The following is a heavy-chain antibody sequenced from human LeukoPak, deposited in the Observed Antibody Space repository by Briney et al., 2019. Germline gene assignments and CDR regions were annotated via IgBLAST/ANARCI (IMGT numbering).Heavy chain of an antibody. V-gene: IGHV3-74*01. CDR3: AKDTSIGKYCTNGVCSPFDY. J-gene: IGHJ4*02. Sequence: GGSLRLSCAASGFTFSKYWMLWVRQAPGKGLESVSRINTDGTVTTYADSVRGRFTISRDNSRNTLYLQMISLRPEDTAVYYCAKDTSIGKYCTNGVCSPFDYWGQGTLVTVSS. CDR2: INTDGTVT. D-gene: IGHD2-8*01. CDR1: GFTFSKYW.